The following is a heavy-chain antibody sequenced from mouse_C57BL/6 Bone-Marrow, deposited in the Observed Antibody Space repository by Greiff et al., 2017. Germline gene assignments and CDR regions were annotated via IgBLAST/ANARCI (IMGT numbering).Heavy chain of an antibody. Sequence: QVQLQQPGAELVKPGASVKLSCKASGYTFTSYWMHWVKQRPGQGLEWIGMIHPNSGSTNYNEKFKSKATLTVDKSSSTAYMQLSSLTSADSAVYFCAREGGAGFAYWGQGTLVTVSA. CDR3: AREGGAGFAY. CDR1: GYTFTSYW. J-gene: IGHJ3*01. CDR2: IHPNSGST. D-gene: IGHD6-1*01. V-gene: IGHV1-64*01.